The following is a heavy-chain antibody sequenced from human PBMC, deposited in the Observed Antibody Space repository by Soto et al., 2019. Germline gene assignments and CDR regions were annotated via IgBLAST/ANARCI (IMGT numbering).Heavy chain of an antibody. V-gene: IGHV5-51*01. J-gene: IGHJ1*01. CDR2: IYPGESRT. Sequence: GESLKISCKASGYSFTTYWLGWVRQMPGKGLEWMGGIYPGESRTTYSPSFQGHVTIAVDTSDNTVYLKLSSLKASDTAMYYCARFEYTMLVRYFLHWSQGTQVTVSS. CDR1: GYSFTTYW. D-gene: IGHD2-2*02. CDR3: ARFEYTMLVRYFLH.